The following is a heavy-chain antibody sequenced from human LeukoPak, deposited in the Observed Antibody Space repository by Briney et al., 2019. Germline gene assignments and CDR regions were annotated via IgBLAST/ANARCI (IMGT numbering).Heavy chain of an antibody. CDR1: GVMFSSHG. D-gene: IGHD2-8*02. J-gene: IGHJ4*02. V-gene: IGHV3-23*01. CDR3: AKEYYVLLVYALGGSFDY. Sequence: GGSLRLSCAASGVMFSSHGMSWVRQAPGKGLEWVSSISDTGSGTCYADSVKGRFTMSRDNSKNTLSLQMNSLRAEDTAVYYCAKEYYVLLVYALGGSFDYWGRGTLVTVSS. CDR2: ISDTGSGT.